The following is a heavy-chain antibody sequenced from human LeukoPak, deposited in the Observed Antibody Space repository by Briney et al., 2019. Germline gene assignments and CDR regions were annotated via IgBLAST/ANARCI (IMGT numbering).Heavy chain of an antibody. J-gene: IGHJ4*02. CDR2: INHSGST. CDR3: ARSKAFDY. Sequence: PSETLSLTCTVSGGSISSSSYYWGWIRQPPGKGLEWIGEINHSGSTNYNPSLKSRVTISVDTSKNQFSLKLSSVTAADTAVYYCARSKAFDYWGQGTLVTVSS. D-gene: IGHD4-11*01. V-gene: IGHV4-39*07. CDR1: GGSISSSSYY.